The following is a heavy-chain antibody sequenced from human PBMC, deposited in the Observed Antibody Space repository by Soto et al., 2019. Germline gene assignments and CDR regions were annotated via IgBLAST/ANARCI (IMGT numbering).Heavy chain of an antibody. D-gene: IGHD1-1*01. CDR2: IIPILGIA. V-gene: IGHV1-69*04. CDR3: ARDSSGTTAYYYGMDV. Sequence: SVKVSCKASGGTFSSYTISWVRQAPGQGLEWMGRIIPILGIANYAQKFQGRVTITADKSTSTAYMELSSLRSEDTAVYYCARDSSGTTAYYYGMDVWGQGTTVTVSS. CDR1: GGTFSSYT. J-gene: IGHJ6*02.